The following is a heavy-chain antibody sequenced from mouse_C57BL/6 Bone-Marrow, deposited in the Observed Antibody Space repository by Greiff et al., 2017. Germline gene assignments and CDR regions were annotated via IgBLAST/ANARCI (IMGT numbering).Heavy chain of an antibody. V-gene: IGHV1-54*01. CDR2: INPGSGGT. CDR1: GYAFTNYL. Sequence: VQLQQSGAELVRPGTSVKVSCKASGYAFTNYLIEWVKQRPGQGLEWIGVINPGSGGTNYNEKFKGKATLTADKASSTAYMQLSSLTSEDSAVYFCARHSITTVVADWGQGTLGTVSA. J-gene: IGHJ3*01. CDR3: ARHSITTVVAD. D-gene: IGHD1-1*01.